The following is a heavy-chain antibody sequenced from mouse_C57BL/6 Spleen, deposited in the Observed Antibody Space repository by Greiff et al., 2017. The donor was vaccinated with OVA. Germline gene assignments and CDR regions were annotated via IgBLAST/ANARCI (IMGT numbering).Heavy chain of an antibody. CDR1: GYTFTDYY. D-gene: IGHD4-1*01. CDR2: INPNNGGT. CDR3: ARRGAGTRYFDV. V-gene: IGHV1-26*01. Sequence: VQLQQSGPELVKPGASVKISCKASGYTFTDYYMNWVKQSHGKSLEWIGDINPNNGGTSYNQKFKGKATLTVDKSSSTAYMELRSLTSEDSAVYYCARRGAGTRYFDVWGTGTTVTVSS. J-gene: IGHJ1*03.